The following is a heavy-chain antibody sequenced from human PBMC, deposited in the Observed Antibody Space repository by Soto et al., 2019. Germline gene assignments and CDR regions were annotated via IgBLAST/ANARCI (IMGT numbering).Heavy chain of an antibody. Sequence: DVHLLETGGGMVQPGGSLRLSCAASGFTFSNYAMNWVRQAPGKGLEWVAIIGGIGQYAFYADSVKGRFTFSRDNSKNTIYLEMNTLRTEYPAIYFCAQGGTINIYGIDAWGLGTAVTVS. CDR1: GFTFSNYA. CDR2: IGGIGQYA. CDR3: AQGGTINIYGIDA. J-gene: IGHJ6*01. V-gene: IGHV3-23*01.